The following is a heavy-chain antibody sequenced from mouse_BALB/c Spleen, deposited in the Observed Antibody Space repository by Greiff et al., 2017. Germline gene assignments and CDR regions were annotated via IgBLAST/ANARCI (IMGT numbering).Heavy chain of an antibody. V-gene: IGHV5-4*02. Sequence: EVKLMESGGGLVKPGGSLKLSCAASGFTFSDYYMYWVRQTPEKRLEWVATISDGGSYTYYPDSVKGRFTISRDNAKNNLYLQMSSLKSEDTAMYYCAREGDGYSAWFAYWGQGTLVTVSA. CDR2: ISDGGSYT. CDR1: GFTFSDYY. D-gene: IGHD2-3*01. CDR3: AREGDGYSAWFAY. J-gene: IGHJ3*01.